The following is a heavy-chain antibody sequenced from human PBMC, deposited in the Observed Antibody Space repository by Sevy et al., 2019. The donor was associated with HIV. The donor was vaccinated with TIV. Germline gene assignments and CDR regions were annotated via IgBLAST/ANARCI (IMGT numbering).Heavy chain of an antibody. Sequence: GGSLRLSCAASGFTFENHAMTWVRRAPGKGLEWVSAISGSGGSTYYADSVQGRFSISRDNSKATVNLQMSSLRAEDTAVYYCAKGPIYQPYYEMDVWGQGTTVTVSS. J-gene: IGHJ6*02. CDR2: ISGSGGST. CDR3: AKGPIYQPYYEMDV. CDR1: GFTFENHA. V-gene: IGHV3-23*01. D-gene: IGHD2-2*02.